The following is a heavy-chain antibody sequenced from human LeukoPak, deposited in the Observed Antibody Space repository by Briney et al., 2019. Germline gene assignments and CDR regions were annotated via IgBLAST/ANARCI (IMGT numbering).Heavy chain of an antibody. CDR1: GFTFSSYG. J-gene: IGHJ5*02. CDR2: IRYDGSNK. V-gene: IGHV3-30*02. Sequence: GGSLRLSXAASGFTFSSYGMHWVRQAPGKGLEWVAFIRYDGSNKYYADSVKGRFTISRDNSKNTLYLQINSLRAEDTAVYYCAKDLSYGSNWFDPWGQGTLVTVSS. D-gene: IGHD5-18*01. CDR3: AKDLSYGSNWFDP.